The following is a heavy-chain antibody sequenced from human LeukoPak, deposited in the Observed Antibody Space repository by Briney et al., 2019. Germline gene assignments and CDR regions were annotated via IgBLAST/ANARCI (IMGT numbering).Heavy chain of an antibody. CDR1: GFTFSSYA. J-gene: IGHJ4*02. CDR3: AKESGYDQGYFDY. Sequence: GGSLRLSCAASGFTFSSYAMHWVRQAPGKGLEWVAVISYDGSNKYYADSVKGRFTISRDNSKNTLYLQMNSLRAEDTAVYYCAKESGYDQGYFDYWGQGTLVTVSS. CDR2: ISYDGSNK. V-gene: IGHV3-30*04. D-gene: IGHD5-12*01.